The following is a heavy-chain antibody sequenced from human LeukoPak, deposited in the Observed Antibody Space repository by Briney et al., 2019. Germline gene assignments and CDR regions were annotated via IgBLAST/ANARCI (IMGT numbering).Heavy chain of an antibody. CDR2: ISSSGSTI. CDR3: ARDFFDY. J-gene: IGHJ4*02. V-gene: IGHV3-48*03. Sequence: HSGGSMRLPCAASGFTFSSYEMIWVRQAPGQGPEWVSYISSSGSTIYYADFVKGRFTISRDNAKNSLYLQMNSLRAEDTAVYYCARDFFDYWGQGTLVTVSS. CDR1: GFTFSSYE.